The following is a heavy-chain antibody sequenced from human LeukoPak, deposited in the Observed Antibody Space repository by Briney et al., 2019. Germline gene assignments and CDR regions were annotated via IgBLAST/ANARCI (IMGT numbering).Heavy chain of an antibody. CDR2: ISAYNGNT. D-gene: IGHD2-2*01. CDR3: AKTLGYRSSTSCYPMDY. V-gene: IGHV1-18*01. J-gene: IGHJ4*02. Sequence: ASVKVSCKASGYTFTSYGISWVRQAPGQGLEWMGWISAYNGNTNYAQKLQGRVTMTTDTSTSTAYMELRSLRSDDTAVYYCAKTLGYRSSTSCYPMDYWGQGTLVTVSS. CDR1: GYTFTSYG.